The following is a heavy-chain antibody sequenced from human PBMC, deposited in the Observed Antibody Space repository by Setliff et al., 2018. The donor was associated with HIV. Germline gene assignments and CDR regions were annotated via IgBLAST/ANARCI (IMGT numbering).Heavy chain of an antibody. CDR3: ARGETSNTIFGMIILEADTFDS. D-gene: IGHD3-3*01. V-gene: IGHV4-39*01. CDR2: IYYSGST. Sequence: PSETLSLTCTVSGGSISSSSYYWGWIRQPPGKGLEWIGSIYYSGSTYYNPSLKSRVTISVDTSKNQFSLKLSSVTAADTAVYYCARGETSNTIFGMIILEADTFDSWGQGTMVTVSS. J-gene: IGHJ3*02. CDR1: GGSISSSSYY.